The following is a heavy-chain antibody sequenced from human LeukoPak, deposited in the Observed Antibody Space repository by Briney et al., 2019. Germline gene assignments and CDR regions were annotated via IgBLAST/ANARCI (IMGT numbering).Heavy chain of an antibody. V-gene: IGHV1-2*02. Sequence: ASVKVSCKASGYTFTGYYMHWVRQAPGQGLEWMGWINPNSGGTNYAQKFQGRVTMTRDTSISTAYMELSRLRSDDTAVYYCAREGYSSGRRYYGMDVWGQGTTGTVSS. CDR1: GYTFTGYY. J-gene: IGHJ6*02. CDR2: INPNSGGT. CDR3: AREGYSSGRRYYGMDV. D-gene: IGHD6-19*01.